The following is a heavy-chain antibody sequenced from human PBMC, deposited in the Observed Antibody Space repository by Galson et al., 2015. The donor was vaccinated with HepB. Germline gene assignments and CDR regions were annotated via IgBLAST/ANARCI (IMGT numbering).Heavy chain of an antibody. CDR1: GYTFTGYF. D-gene: IGHD1-26*01. CDR2: SNPNNGVT. J-gene: IGHJ4*02. Sequence: SVKVSCKASGYTFTGYFMHWVRQAPGQGLEWMGRSNPNNGVTDYAPEFQGRVTLTRDTSISTAYMELSRLRYDDTAVYYCTTIMGPAGTWTDYWGQGTLVTVSS. V-gene: IGHV1-2*06. CDR3: TTIMGPAGTWTDY.